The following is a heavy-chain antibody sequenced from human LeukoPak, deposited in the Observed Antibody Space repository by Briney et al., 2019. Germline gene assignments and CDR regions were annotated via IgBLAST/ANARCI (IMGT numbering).Heavy chain of an antibody. CDR3: TRVCGQLEEKCDAFDI. CDR1: GFTFGDYA. CDR2: IRSKAYGGTT. J-gene: IGHJ3*02. D-gene: IGHD1-1*01. Sequence: GGSLRLSCTASGFTFGDYAMSWVRQAPGKGLEWVGFIRSKAYGGTTEYAASVKGRFTISRDDSKSIAYLQMNSLKTEDTAVYYCTRVCGQLEEKCDAFDIWGQGTMVTVSS. V-gene: IGHV3-49*04.